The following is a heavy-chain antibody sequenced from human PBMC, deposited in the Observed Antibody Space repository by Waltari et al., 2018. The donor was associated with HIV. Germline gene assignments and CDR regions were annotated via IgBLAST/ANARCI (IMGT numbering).Heavy chain of an antibody. CDR2: ITSDGSST. D-gene: IGHD3-10*01. J-gene: IGHJ5*02. CDR1: GFTFSRYW. V-gene: IGHV3-74*01. Sequence: EVQLVESGGGLVQPGGSLRLSCAASGFTFSRYWLHWVRQAPGKGLVWVSRITSDGSSTSYADSVKGRFTISRDNAKNMLYLQMNSLRAEDTAVYYCARESEGYYASGTGNWFDPWGQGTLVTVSS. CDR3: ARESEGYYASGTGNWFDP.